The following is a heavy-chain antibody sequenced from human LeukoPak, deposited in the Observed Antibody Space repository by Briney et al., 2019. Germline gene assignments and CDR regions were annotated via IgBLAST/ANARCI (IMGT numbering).Heavy chain of an antibody. D-gene: IGHD4-17*01. CDR2: ISSSSSYI. Sequence: GGSLRLSCAASGFTFSSYSMNWVRQAPGKGLEWVSSISSSSSYIYYADSVKGQFTISRDNAKNSLYLQMNSLRAEDTAVYYCARGGLYGKPFDYWGQGTLVTVSS. J-gene: IGHJ4*02. V-gene: IGHV3-21*01. CDR1: GFTFSSYS. CDR3: ARGGLYGKPFDY.